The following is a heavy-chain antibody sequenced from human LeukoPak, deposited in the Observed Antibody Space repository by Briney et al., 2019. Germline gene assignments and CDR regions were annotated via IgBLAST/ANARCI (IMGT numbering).Heavy chain of an antibody. CDR1: RLTFSSYR. CDR2: ISSGRSTI. V-gene: IGHV3-48*01. CDR3: VRDFGRYFFGY. Sequence: GGSLRPSRAASRLTFSSYRINSVRQAPRKGREWPSYISSGRSTIYYADSVKDRFTISRNNANNSLYLQINSVRTEHTAVYYCVRDFGRYFFGYWGQGTLVTVSS. D-gene: IGHD3-10*01. J-gene: IGHJ4*02.